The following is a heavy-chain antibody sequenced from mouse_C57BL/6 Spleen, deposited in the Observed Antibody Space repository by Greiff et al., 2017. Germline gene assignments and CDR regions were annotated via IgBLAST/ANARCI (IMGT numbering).Heavy chain of an antibody. CDR2: IYPRSGNT. J-gene: IGHJ3*01. CDR1: GYTFTSYG. Sequence: VQLQESGAELARPGASVKLSCKASGYTFTSYGISWVKQRTGQGLEWIGEIYPRSGNTNYNEKFKGKATLTADKSSSTAYMELRSLTSEDSAVYFCARGAEIYYDYDGFAYWGQGTLVTVSA. D-gene: IGHD2-4*01. CDR3: ARGAEIYYDYDGFAY. V-gene: IGHV1-81*01.